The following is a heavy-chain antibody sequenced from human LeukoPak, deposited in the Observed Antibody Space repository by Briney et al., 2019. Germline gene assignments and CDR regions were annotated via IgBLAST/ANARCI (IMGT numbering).Heavy chain of an antibody. Sequence: SETLSLTCTASGGSISSYYWSWIRQPPGKGLEWIGYIYYSGSTNYNPSLKSRVTISVDTSKNQFSLKLSSVTAADTAVYYCAGSSGWERGLDYWGQGTLVTVSS. J-gene: IGHJ4*02. CDR1: GGSISSYY. V-gene: IGHV4-59*01. D-gene: IGHD6-19*01. CDR2: IYYSGST. CDR3: AGSSGWERGLDY.